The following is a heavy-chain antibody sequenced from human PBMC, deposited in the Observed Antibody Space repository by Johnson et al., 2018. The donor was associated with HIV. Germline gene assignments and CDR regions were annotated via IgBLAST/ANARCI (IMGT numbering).Heavy chain of an antibody. CDR2: IYSGGST. V-gene: IGHV3-66*01. CDR1: GFTFSSYW. CDR3: AGVPRDDNSDYFRHDAFDI. Sequence: VQVVESGGGLVQPGGSLILSCAASGFTFSSYWMSWVRQAPGKGLEWVSVIYSGGSTYYADSVKGRFTISRDNSKNTLYLQMNSLRAEDTAVYYCAGVPRDDNSDYFRHDAFDIWGQGTMVTVSS. D-gene: IGHD3-22*01. J-gene: IGHJ3*02.